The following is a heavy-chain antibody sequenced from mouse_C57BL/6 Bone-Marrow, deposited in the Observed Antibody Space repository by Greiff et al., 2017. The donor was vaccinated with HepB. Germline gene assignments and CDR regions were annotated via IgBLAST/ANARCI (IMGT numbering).Heavy chain of an antibody. Sequence: QVQLKQPGAEFVKPGASVKLSCKASGYTFTSYWMQWVKQRPGKGLEWIGEIDPSDSYINYKQTFTGMATLTVDTSSSTAYMQLSSLTSEASAVYSCARQASLLSWFAYWGQGTLVTVSA. V-gene: IGHV1-50*01. D-gene: IGHD3-2*02. CDR2: IDPSDSYI. CDR1: GYTFTSYW. CDR3: ARQASLLSWFAY. J-gene: IGHJ3*01.